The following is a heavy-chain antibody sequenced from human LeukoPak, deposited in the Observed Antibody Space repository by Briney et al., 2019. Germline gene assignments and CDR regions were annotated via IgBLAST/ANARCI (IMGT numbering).Heavy chain of an antibody. Sequence: PSETLSLTCTVSGASISSYYWSWIRQPPGKGLEWIGYMYYSGSTNYNPSLKSRVTISVDTSKNQFSLKLSSVTAADTAVYYCAREGLTGTTDYWGQGTLVTVSP. D-gene: IGHD1-7*01. CDR3: AREGLTGTTDY. V-gene: IGHV4-59*01. J-gene: IGHJ4*02. CDR2: MYYSGST. CDR1: GASISSYY.